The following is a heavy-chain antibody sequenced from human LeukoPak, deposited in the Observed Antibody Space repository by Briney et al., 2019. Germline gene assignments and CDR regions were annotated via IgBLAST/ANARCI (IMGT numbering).Heavy chain of an antibody. CDR3: ASAGPYSSGWYRNDAFDI. J-gene: IGHJ3*02. Sequence: PSETLSLTCTVSGGSISSRSHYWAWIRQPPGKGLEWVGTIYFSGTTYYNPSLKSRVTISVDTSKSQFSLSLTYVTAADTAVYYCASAGPYSSGWYRNDAFDIWGQGTMVTVSS. CDR2: IYFSGTT. D-gene: IGHD6-19*01. CDR1: GGSISSRSHY. V-gene: IGHV4-39*07.